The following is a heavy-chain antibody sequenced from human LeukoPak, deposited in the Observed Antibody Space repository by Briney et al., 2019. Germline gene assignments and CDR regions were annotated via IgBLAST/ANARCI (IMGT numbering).Heavy chain of an antibody. V-gene: IGHV3-23*01. CDR3: AKETYSSGWYPYFDY. Sequence: GGSLRLSCVASGFTFSSYAMSSVRQAPGNGLESVSGISGSGGSTYYADSVKGRFTISRDNSKNTLFLQMNSLRAEDTAVYYCAKETYSSGWYPYFDYWGQGTLVTVSS. CDR2: ISGSGGST. J-gene: IGHJ4*02. CDR1: GFTFSSYA. D-gene: IGHD6-19*01.